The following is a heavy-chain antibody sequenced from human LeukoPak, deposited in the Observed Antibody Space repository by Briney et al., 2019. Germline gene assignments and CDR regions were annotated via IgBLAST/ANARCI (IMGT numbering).Heavy chain of an antibody. J-gene: IGHJ6*04. D-gene: IGHD3-10*02. CDR1: GFTFSSYG. Sequence: GGTLRLSCAASGFTFSSYGMSWVRQAPGKGLEWVSAISGSGGSTYYADSVKGRFTISRDNAKNSLYLQMSSLRDEDTPVYYCAALGITMIGGVWGKGTTVTISS. CDR2: ISGSGGST. V-gene: IGHV3-23*01. CDR3: AALGITMIGGV.